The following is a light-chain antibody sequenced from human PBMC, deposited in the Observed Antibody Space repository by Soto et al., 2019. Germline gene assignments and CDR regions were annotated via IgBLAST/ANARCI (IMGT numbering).Light chain of an antibody. Sequence: QSALTQPASVTGSPGQSITISCTGTSSDVGGNNHVSWYQQYPGTAPKLMIYEVTDRPSGVSDRFSGSKSGNTASLTISGLQPEDEADSSCTPYTIKRPGVFGVGTQQTV. CDR1: SSDVGGNNH. J-gene: IGLJ7*01. CDR3: TPYTIKRPGV. V-gene: IGLV2-14*01. CDR2: EVT.